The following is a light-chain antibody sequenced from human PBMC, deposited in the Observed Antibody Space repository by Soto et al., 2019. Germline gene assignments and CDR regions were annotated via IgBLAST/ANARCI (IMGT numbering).Light chain of an antibody. CDR2: DNN. Sequence: QSVLTQPPSVSAAPGQKVTISCSGSRSNIGNNYVSWYQQLPGTAPKLLIYDNNKRPSGIPDRFSGSRSGTSASLGISGLQTGDEADYYCGTWDSSLSHVVFGGGTKVTVL. J-gene: IGLJ2*01. CDR3: GTWDSSLSHVV. V-gene: IGLV1-51*01. CDR1: RSNIGNNY.